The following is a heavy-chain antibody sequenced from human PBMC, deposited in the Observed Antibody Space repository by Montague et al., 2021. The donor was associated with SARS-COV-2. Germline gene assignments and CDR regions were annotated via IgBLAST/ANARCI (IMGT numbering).Heavy chain of an antibody. V-gene: IGHV3-30*04. CDR1: GFTFSSYA. CDR2: ISYDGSNK. J-gene: IGHJ6*04. D-gene: IGHD3-10*01. Sequence: SLRLSCAASGFTFSSYAMHWVRQAPGKGLEWVAVISYDGSNKYYADSVKGRFTISRDNSKNTLYLQMNSLRAEDTAVYYCARVLDYYGSGSYPLYYYYGMDAGGKGTRVTVPS. CDR3: ARVLDYYGSGSYPLYYYYGMDA.